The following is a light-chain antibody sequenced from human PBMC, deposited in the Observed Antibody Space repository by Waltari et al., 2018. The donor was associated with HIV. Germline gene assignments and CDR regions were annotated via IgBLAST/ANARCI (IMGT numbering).Light chain of an antibody. J-gene: IGLJ2*01. CDR1: SGSIASNY. CDR3: QSYDSSTPVV. Sequence: NFMLAQPHSVSESPGKTVTISCTRSSGSIASNYVQWYQQRPGTSPTTVIYEDNQRPSGAPGPFSGTIDSSSNSASRPISALKTEDEADYYCQSYDSSTPVVFGGGTKLTV. V-gene: IGLV6-57*01. CDR2: EDN.